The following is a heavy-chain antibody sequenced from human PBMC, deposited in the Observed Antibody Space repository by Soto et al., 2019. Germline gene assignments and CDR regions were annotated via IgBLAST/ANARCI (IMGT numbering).Heavy chain of an antibody. J-gene: IGHJ4*02. CDR2: INPILSMS. CDR1: GDTFTFYS. V-gene: IGHV1-69*02. Sequence: QVQLVQSGAEVKKPGSSVRVSCKASGDTFTFYSINWVRQAPGLGLEWMGRINPILSMSNYAQRFQGRVTMTAVKSKSTAYIELSSLRSEDTAMYYCASSYGSGYRAFDYWGQGALVTVSS. CDR3: ASSYGSGYRAFDY. D-gene: IGHD3-10*01.